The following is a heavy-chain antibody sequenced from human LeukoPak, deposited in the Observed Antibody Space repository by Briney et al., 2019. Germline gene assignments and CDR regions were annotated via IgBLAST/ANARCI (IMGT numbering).Heavy chain of an antibody. J-gene: IGHJ3*02. V-gene: IGHV3-33*01. Sequence: GGSLRLSCAASGFTFCSHGLHWVRQAPGKGLEWVAVIWYDGSNKFYADSVRGRFTISRDNSKNTLYVQMNSLRAEDTAVYYCARGRGSRWYDAFDIWGQGKMVTVSS. CDR2: IWYDGSNK. CDR1: GFTFCSHG. CDR3: ARGRGSRWYDAFDI. D-gene: IGHD6-19*01.